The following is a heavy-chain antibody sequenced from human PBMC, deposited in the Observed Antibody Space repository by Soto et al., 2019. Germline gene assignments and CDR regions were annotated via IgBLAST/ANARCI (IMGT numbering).Heavy chain of an antibody. J-gene: IGHJ5*02. D-gene: IGHD1-7*01. V-gene: IGHV4-30-4*01. CDR2: IYYSGNT. Sequence: QVQLQESGPGLVKPSQTLSLTCSVSGGSISSGYYYWSWIRQPPGKGLEWIGNIYYSGNTYYNPSLKSRLIILIDTSKSQFSLNLNSMTAADTAVYYCAGYNWNYYFDPWGQGTLVTVSS. CDR3: AGYNWNYYFDP. CDR1: GGSISSGYYY.